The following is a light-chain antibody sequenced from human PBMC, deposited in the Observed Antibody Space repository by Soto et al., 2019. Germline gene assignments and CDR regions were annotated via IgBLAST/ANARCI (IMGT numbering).Light chain of an antibody. V-gene: IGLV2-14*01. CDR3: SSYTSSTIVV. CDR2: EVS. J-gene: IGLJ2*01. CDR1: SSNIGDYNY. Sequence: QSALTQPASVSGSPGQSITISCTGTSSNIGDYNYVSWYQQHPGKAPKLMIYEVSNRPSGVSNRFSGSKSGNTASLTISGLQAEAEADYYCSSYTSSTIVVFGGGTKLTVL.